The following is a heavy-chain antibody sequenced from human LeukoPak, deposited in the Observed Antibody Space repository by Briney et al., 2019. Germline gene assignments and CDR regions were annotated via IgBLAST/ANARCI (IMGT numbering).Heavy chain of an antibody. D-gene: IGHD3-22*01. CDR3: ASAFYDSSGSITNGVDY. CDR1: GFTFSSYE. CDR2: TISSGTSM. Sequence: PAGSLSLSSAASGFTFSSYEMNWVRQAQGKGRDRFPYTISSGTSMYYADSVKGRGNIPRDNAKNSLYLQKNSLTAEDTAVYYCASAFYDSSGSITNGVDYWGQGTLVPVSS. V-gene: IGHV3-48*03. J-gene: IGHJ4*02.